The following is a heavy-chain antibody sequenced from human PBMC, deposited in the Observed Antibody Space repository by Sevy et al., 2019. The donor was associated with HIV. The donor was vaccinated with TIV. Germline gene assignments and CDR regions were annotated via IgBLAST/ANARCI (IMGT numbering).Heavy chain of an antibody. Sequence: GESLKISCAASGFTFSTHGMHWVRQAPGKGLEWVAVISYHGRNKFYGDSVEGRFTISRDNSKKTLYLQMNSLRTEDTAVYYCAKDFTGYNGMDVWGQGTMVTVSS. CDR3: AKDFTGYNGMDV. D-gene: IGHD3-9*01. CDR2: ISYHGRNK. V-gene: IGHV3-30*18. J-gene: IGHJ6*02. CDR1: GFTFSTHG.